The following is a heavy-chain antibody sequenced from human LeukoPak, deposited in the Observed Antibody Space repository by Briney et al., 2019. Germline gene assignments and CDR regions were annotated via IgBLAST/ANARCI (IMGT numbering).Heavy chain of an antibody. D-gene: IGHD6-19*01. CDR1: GFTLIDYN. CDR3: ARGAAVALEL. J-gene: IGHJ4*02. Sequence: SGGSLRLSCGASGFTLIDYNMHWVRQAPGKGLEYVAFMQFDGTTEYYTDSVKGRFTMSRDKSKNTLYLQMNSLRGGDTAVYYCARGAAVALELWGQGTLVTVSS. V-gene: IGHV3-30*02. CDR2: MQFDGTTE.